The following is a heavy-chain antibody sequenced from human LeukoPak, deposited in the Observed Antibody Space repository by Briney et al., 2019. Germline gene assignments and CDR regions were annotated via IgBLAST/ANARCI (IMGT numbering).Heavy chain of an antibody. V-gene: IGHV3-21*01. CDR3: ARDQGAITMIAKRRNAFDI. J-gene: IGHJ3*02. Sequence: AGGSLRLSCAASGFTFSSYSMNWVRQAPGKGLEWVSSISSSSSYIYYADSVKGRFTISRDNAKNSLYLQMNSLRAEDTAVYYCARDQGAITMIAKRRNAFDIWGQGTMVTVSS. D-gene: IGHD3-22*01. CDR2: ISSSSSYI. CDR1: GFTFSSYS.